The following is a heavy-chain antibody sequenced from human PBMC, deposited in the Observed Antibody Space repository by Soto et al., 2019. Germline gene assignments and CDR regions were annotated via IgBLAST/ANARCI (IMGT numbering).Heavy chain of an antibody. D-gene: IGHD2-2*01. Sequence: QVQLVQSGAEVKKPGASVKVSCKASGYTFTSYYMHWVRQAPGQGLEWMGIINPSGGSTSYAQKFQGRVTMSRDTSTSTVYMELSSLSSEDTAVYYCAGDVVLSAQHPNNWFDPWGQGTLVTVSS. CDR1: GYTFTSYY. CDR2: INPSGGST. J-gene: IGHJ5*02. V-gene: IGHV1-46*01. CDR3: AGDVVLSAQHPNNWFDP.